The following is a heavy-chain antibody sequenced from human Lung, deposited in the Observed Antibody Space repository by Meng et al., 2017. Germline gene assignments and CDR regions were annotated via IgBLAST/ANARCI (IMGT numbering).Heavy chain of an antibody. J-gene: IGHJ4*02. CDR3: ARGPTTMAHDFDY. CDR2: INHSGST. CDR1: GGSFSDYY. D-gene: IGHD4-11*01. V-gene: IGHV4-34*01. Sequence: QGQLQHWGEGLLKPSQTLSLTCVVSGGSFSDYYWSWIRQPPGKGLEWIGEINHSGSTNYNPSLESRATISVDTSQNNLSLKLSSVTAADSAVYYCARGPTTMAHDFDYWGQGTLVTGSS.